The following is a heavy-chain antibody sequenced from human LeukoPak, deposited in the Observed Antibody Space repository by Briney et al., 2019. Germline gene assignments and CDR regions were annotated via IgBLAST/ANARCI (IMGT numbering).Heavy chain of an antibody. CDR2: IYYSGST. CDR1: GGSISSHY. D-gene: IGHD3-10*01. V-gene: IGHV4-59*11. Sequence: SETLSLTCTVSGGSISSHYWSWIRQPPGKGLEWIGYIYYSGSTNYNPSLKSRVTISVDTSKNQFSLKLSSVTAADTAVYYCARGLVLPDYWGQGTLVPVSS. J-gene: IGHJ4*02. CDR3: ARGLVLPDY.